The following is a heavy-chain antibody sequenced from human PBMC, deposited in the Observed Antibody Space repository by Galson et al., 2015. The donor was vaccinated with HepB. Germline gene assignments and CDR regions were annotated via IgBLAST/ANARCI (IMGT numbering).Heavy chain of an antibody. Sequence: SAKVSCKVSGYTFIGYYMHWARQAPGQGLEWMGWINPNSGATNYAERFQARVTMTTDTSTSTAYMELRSLRSDDTAVYYCARAAVRPWYSSSLVSHWGQGTLVTVSS. D-gene: IGHD6-13*01. V-gene: IGHV1-2*02. J-gene: IGHJ4*02. CDR3: ARAAVRPWYSSSLVSH. CDR2: INPNSGAT. CDR1: GYTFIGYY.